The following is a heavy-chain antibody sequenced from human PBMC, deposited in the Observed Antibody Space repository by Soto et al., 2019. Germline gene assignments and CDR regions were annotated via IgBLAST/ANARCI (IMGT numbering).Heavy chain of an antibody. Sequence: QVQLVQSGAEVKKPGASVKVSCKASGYTFTSYAMHWVRQAPGQRLEWMGWINAGNGNTKYSQKFQGRVTITRDTSASTAYMELSSLRSEDTAVYYCASWWDWMAVAGPGVDDAFDIWGQGTMVTVSS. D-gene: IGHD6-19*01. V-gene: IGHV1-3*01. CDR3: ASWWDWMAVAGPGVDDAFDI. CDR1: GYTFTSYA. J-gene: IGHJ3*02. CDR2: INAGNGNT.